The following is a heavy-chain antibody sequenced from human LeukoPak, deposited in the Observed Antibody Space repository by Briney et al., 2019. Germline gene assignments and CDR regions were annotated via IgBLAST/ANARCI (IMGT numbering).Heavy chain of an antibody. CDR1: GFTFSSYG. Sequence: GRSLRLSCAASGFTFSSYGMHWVRQAPGKGLVWVSRINSDGSSTSYADSVKGRFTISRDNAKNTLYLQMNSLRAEDTAVYYCARVSTTGDDDYWGQGTLVTVSS. D-gene: IGHD1-1*01. CDR3: ARVSTTGDDDY. J-gene: IGHJ4*02. V-gene: IGHV3-74*01. CDR2: INSDGSST.